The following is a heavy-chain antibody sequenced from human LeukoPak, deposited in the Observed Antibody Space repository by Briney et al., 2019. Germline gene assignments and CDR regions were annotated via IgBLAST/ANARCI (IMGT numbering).Heavy chain of an antibody. D-gene: IGHD2-2*01. CDR2: IYSGGST. V-gene: IGHV3-53*04. CDR1: GFTVSSNY. J-gene: IGHJ6*02. CDR3: ARDRLVVVPAAAYYYGMDV. Sequence: AGGSLRLSCAASGFTVSSNYMSWVRQAPGKGLEWVSVIYSGGSTYYADSVKGRFTISRHNSKNTLYLQMNSLRAEDTAVYYCARDRLVVVPAAAYYYGMDVWGQGTTVTVSS.